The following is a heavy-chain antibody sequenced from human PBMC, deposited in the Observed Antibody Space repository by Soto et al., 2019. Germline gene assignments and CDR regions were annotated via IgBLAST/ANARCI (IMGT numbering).Heavy chain of an antibody. CDR3: VRDASSGYRGWWDP. Sequence: EVQLLESGGGLVQPGGSLRLSCAASGFTFGIHAMSWVRQAPGKGLEWVSFISGSGGSTYYADSVKGRFTISRDNSKKTLYLQMNSLRGEDTAVYYCVRDASSGYRGWWDPWGQGTLVTVSS. J-gene: IGHJ5*02. V-gene: IGHV3-23*01. CDR1: GFTFGIHA. D-gene: IGHD5-12*01. CDR2: ISGSGGST.